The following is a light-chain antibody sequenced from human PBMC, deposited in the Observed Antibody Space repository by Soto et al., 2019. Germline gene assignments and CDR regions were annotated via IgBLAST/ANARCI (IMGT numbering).Light chain of an antibody. CDR3: SSWTSSSSYV. CDR1: SSDVGGYNS. CDR2: DVT. Sequence: QSALTQPASVSGSPGQSIAISCTGTSSDVGGYNSVSWYQQYTGKAPKLIIHDVTNRPSGLSDRFSGSKSGNTASLTISGLQAEDEADYYCSSWTSSSSYVFGSGTKLTVL. V-gene: IGLV2-14*03. J-gene: IGLJ1*01.